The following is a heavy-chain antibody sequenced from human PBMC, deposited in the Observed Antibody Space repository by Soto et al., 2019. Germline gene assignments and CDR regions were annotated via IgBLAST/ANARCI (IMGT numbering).Heavy chain of an antibody. CDR2: IWYDGSNK. CDR3: ARDLAVAGITYYYYYGMDV. V-gene: IGHV3-33*01. CDR1: GFTFSSYG. Sequence: GGSLRLSCAASGFTFSSYGMHWVRQAPGKGLEWVAVIWYDGSNKYYADSVKGRFTISRDNSKNTLYLQMNSLRAEDTAVYYCARDLAVAGITYYYYYGMDVWGQGTTVTVSS. D-gene: IGHD6-19*01. J-gene: IGHJ6*02.